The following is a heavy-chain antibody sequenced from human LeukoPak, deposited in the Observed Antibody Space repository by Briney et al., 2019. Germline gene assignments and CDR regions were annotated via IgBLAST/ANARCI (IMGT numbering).Heavy chain of an antibody. CDR2: ISGTGGAT. D-gene: IGHD2-21*01. V-gene: IGHV3-23*01. J-gene: IGHJ5*01. CDR1: GFSFGNYA. Sequence: GGSLRVSCVASGFSFGNYAMSWVRQAPGKGLQWVSRISGTGGATWYAGFARDRFTISRDNSKKTLYLQMSGLRVEDTAMYYCVKDPRDTYGTNWFVSWGQGTLLIVSS. CDR3: VKDPRDTYGTNWFVS.